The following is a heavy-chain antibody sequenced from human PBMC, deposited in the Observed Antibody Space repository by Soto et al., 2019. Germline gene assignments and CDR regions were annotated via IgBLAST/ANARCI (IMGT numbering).Heavy chain of an antibody. D-gene: IGHD2-15*01. Sequence: QVQLVQSGAEVKKPGASVKVSCKASGYTFTSYYMHWLRQAPGQGLEWMGIINPSGGSTSYAQKFQGRVTMTRDTSTSTVYMELSSLRSEDTAVYYCARFMRYCSGGSCYLRGMDVWGQGTTVTVSS. CDR1: GYTFTSYY. CDR2: INPSGGST. V-gene: IGHV1-46*01. CDR3: ARFMRYCSGGSCYLRGMDV. J-gene: IGHJ6*01.